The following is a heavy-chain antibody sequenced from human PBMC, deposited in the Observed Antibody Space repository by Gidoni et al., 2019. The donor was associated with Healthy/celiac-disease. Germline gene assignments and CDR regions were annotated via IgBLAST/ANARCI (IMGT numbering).Heavy chain of an antibody. D-gene: IGHD3-16*01. CDR3: AKDPTLRRDGYYWGSWFDP. Sequence: EVQLLESGGGLVQPGGSLRLFCAASGFSFRRYALSWVRQAPGKGLEWVSAISGSGGSTYYADSVKGRFTISRDNSKNTLYLQMNSLRAEDTAVYYCAKDPTLRRDGYYWGSWFDPWGQGTLVTVSS. CDR2: ISGSGGST. J-gene: IGHJ5*02. V-gene: IGHV3-23*01. CDR1: GFSFRRYA.